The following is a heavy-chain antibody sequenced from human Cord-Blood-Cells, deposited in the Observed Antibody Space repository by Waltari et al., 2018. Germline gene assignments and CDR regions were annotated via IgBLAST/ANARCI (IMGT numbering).Heavy chain of an antibody. V-gene: IGHV4-34*01. J-gene: IGHJ4*02. Sequence: VQLQQWGAGLSKPSETLYLTCPVSGGSFSGYYWSWIRQPPGKGLEWIGEINHSGSTNYNPSLKSRVTISLDTSKNQFSLKLSSVTAADTAVYYCARGQGSSGWYVYWGQGTLVTVSS. CDR1: GGSFSGYY. D-gene: IGHD6-19*01. CDR2: INHSGST. CDR3: ARGQGSSGWYVY.